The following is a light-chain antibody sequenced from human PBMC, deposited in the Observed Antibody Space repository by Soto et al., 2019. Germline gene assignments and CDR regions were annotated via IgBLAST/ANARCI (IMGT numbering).Light chain of an antibody. Sequence: EIVLTQSPATLSLSPGERATLSCRASQSVSSYLAWYQQKPGQAPRLLIYDASNRATGIPARFSGSGSGTDFTLTISSLVPEDFAVYYCQQRGNWPPTFGQGTKLEIK. CDR2: DAS. CDR3: QQRGNWPPT. CDR1: QSVSSY. J-gene: IGKJ2*01. V-gene: IGKV3-11*01.